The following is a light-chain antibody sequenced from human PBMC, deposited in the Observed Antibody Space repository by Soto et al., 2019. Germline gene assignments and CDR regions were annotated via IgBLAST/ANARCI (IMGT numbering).Light chain of an antibody. J-gene: IGKJ1*01. Sequence: EIQMSLSAATLSAPVGDTVTITCRASQSISSWLAWYQQKPGKAPKLLIYDASSLESGVPSRFSGSGSGTEFTLTISSLQTDDFATYYCQQYDSYSWTFGQGTKVDIK. CDR2: DAS. CDR1: QSISSW. CDR3: QQYDSYSWT. V-gene: IGKV1-5*01.